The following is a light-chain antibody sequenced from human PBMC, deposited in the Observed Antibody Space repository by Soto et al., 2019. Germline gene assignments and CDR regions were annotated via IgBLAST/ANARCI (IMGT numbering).Light chain of an antibody. CDR2: DAS. CDR1: QSVSSY. J-gene: IGKJ4*01. Sequence: EIVLTQSPATLSLSPGERATLSCRASQSVSSYLAWYQQRPGQAPRLLIYDASNRATGIPARFSGSGSGTDFTLTISSLEPEDFAVYYCQHHINWPLTFGGGTKVEIK. V-gene: IGKV3-11*01. CDR3: QHHINWPLT.